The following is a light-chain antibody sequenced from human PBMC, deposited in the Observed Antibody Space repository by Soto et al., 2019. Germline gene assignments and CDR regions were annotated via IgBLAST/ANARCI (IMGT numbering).Light chain of an antibody. CDR1: SSDVGIYNL. CDR3: CSYAGSTTVV. CDR2: EGT. J-gene: IGLJ1*01. Sequence: QSALTQPASVSGSPGQSITISCSGTSSDVGIYNLVSWYQQYPGKAPKLMIYEGTKRPSGVSNRFSGSKSGNTASLTISGLQAEDEADYYCCSYAGSTTVVFGTGTKVTVL. V-gene: IGLV2-23*01.